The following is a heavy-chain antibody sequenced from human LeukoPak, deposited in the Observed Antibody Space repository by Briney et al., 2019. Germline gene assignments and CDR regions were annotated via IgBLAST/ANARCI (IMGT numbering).Heavy chain of an antibody. CDR2: IIPIFGTA. D-gene: IGHD3-9*01. CDR1: GGTFSKYA. Sequence: ASVKVSCKASGGTFSKYAISWVRQAPGQGLEWMGGIIPIFGTANHAQKFQGRVTITADESTSTAYMELSSLRSEDTAVYYCARLPLTGYSRGYYYGMDVWGQGTTVTVSS. CDR3: ARLPLTGYSRGYYYGMDV. J-gene: IGHJ6*02. V-gene: IGHV1-69*13.